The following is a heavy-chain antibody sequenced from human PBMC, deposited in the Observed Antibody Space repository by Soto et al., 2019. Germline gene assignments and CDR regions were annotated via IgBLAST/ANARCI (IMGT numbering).Heavy chain of an antibody. CDR2: IYYSGST. CDR3: ARDKYTHVDTAMEYYGMDV. Sequence: SETPSLSCMVCGDSVCNRQIYGSWIHQPPGKGLEWIGYIYYSGSTNYNPSLKSRVTISVDTSKNQFSLKLSSVTAADTAVYYCARDKYTHVDTAMEYYGMDVWGQGTTVTVSS. CDR1: GDSVCNRQIY. D-gene: IGHD5-18*01. V-gene: IGHV4-61*01. J-gene: IGHJ6*02.